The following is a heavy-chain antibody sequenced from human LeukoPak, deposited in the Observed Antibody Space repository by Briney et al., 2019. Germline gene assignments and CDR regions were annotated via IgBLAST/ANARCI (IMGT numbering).Heavy chain of an antibody. D-gene: IGHD2-21*02. J-gene: IGHJ4*02. V-gene: IGHV3-23*01. CDR3: AKGRMVVVTAILLDF. Sequence: GGSLRLSCAASGFTFSTYGIIWVRQAPGKGLEWVAAISDSGRDTYYPDSVKGRFTVSRDSSTNTVSLQMNSLRAEDTAVYFCAKGRMVVVTAILLDFWGQGTLVTVSS. CDR2: ISDSGRDT. CDR1: GFTFSTYG.